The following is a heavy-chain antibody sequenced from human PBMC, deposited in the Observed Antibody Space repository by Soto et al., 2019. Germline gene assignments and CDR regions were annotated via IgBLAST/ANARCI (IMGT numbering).Heavy chain of an antibody. D-gene: IGHD2-15*01. J-gene: IGHJ3*02. CDR2: IIPILGIA. CDR1: GGTFSSYT. Sequence: QVQLVQPGAEVKKPGSSVKVSCKASGGTFSSYTISWVRQAPGQGLEWMGRIIPILGIANYAQKFQGRVTITADKSTSTAYMELSSLRSEDTAVYYCARDLCSGGSCQGGDAFDIWGQGTMVTVSS. V-gene: IGHV1-69*08. CDR3: ARDLCSGGSCQGGDAFDI.